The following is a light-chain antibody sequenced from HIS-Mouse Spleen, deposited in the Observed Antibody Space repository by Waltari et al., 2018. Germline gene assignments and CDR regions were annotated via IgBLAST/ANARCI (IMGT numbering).Light chain of an antibody. CDR3: QQYDNLPT. V-gene: IGKV1-33*01. J-gene: IGKJ4*01. Sequence: DIQMTQSPSSLSASVGDRVTITCQASPDISNYLNWYQQKPGKAPKLLIYDASNLETGVPSRFSGSGSGTDFTFTISSLQPEDIATYYCQQYDNLPTFGGGTKVEIK. CDR1: PDISNY. CDR2: DAS.